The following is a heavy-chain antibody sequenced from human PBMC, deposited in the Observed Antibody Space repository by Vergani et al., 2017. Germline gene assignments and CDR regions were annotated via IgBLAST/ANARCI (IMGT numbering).Heavy chain of an antibody. CDR1: GYIFKNYY. Sequence: VQLVQSGAEVRKPGASVTVSCTASGYIFKNYYIHWLRQAPGQALEWKGILNPTTGHTTSAQKFMRRVDMTRDPSTDTSTRPVQMTLSSLRSADTAVYYCATVFSSWHRGALDYWGQGTLVTVSS. CDR3: ATVFSSWHRGALDY. J-gene: IGHJ4*02. CDR2: LNPTTGHT. V-gene: IGHV1-46*02. D-gene: IGHD6-13*01.